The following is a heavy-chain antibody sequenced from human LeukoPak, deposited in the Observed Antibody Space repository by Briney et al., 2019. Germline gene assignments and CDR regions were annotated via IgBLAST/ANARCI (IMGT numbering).Heavy chain of an antibody. CDR3: ARDLGWSYSGSYPKDDAFDI. Sequence: GGSLRLSCAASGFTFSSYGMHWVRQAPGKGLEWVAVISYDGSNKYYADSVKGRFTISRDNSKNTLYLQMNSLRAEDTAVYYCARDLGWSYSGSYPKDDAFDIWGQGTMVTVSS. J-gene: IGHJ3*02. V-gene: IGHV3-30*03. CDR2: ISYDGSNK. D-gene: IGHD3-10*01. CDR1: GFTFSSYG.